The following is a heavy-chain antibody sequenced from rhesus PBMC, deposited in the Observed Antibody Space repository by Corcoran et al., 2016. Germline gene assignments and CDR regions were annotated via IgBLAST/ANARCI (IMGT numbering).Heavy chain of an antibody. D-gene: IGHD4-17*01. V-gene: IGHV4-127*01. CDR3: VRHPEHANFEYRFPV. Sequence: QGQLQESGPGLVKPSETLSLICSVSGYSISSGYGWSWIRQPPGRGLERIGYIGGSDGPTNNKPTQKSRVTISKDTTKNQFSLKLTSVVAADTAVYYCVRHPEHANFEYRFPVWGAGVLVTVSS. CDR1: GYSISSGYG. J-gene: IGHJ5-1*01. CDR2: IGGSDGPT.